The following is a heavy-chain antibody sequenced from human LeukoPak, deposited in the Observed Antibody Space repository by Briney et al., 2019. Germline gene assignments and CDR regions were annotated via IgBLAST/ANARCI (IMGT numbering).Heavy chain of an antibody. V-gene: IGHV4-4*07. CDR2: IYTSGST. Sequence: SETLSLTCTVSGGSISSYYWSWIRQPPGKGLEWIGRIYTSGSTNYNPSLKSRVTISVDTSKNQFSLKLSSVTAADTAVYYCARDENGYVWGSFRAWGQGTLVTVSS. J-gene: IGHJ5*02. CDR3: ARDENGYVWGSFRA. CDR1: GGSISSYY. D-gene: IGHD3-16*02.